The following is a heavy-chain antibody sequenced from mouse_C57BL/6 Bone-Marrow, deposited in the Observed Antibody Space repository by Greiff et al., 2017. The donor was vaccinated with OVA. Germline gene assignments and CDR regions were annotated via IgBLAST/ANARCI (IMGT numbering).Heavy chain of an antibody. CDR1: GYTFTSYG. D-gene: IGHD2-2*01. CDR2: IYPRSGNT. V-gene: IGHV1-81*01. J-gene: IGHJ3*01. Sequence: QVQLQQSGAELARPGASVKLSCKASGYTFTSYGISWVKQRTGQGLEWIGEIYPRSGNTYYNEKFKGKATLTADKSSSTAYMELRSLTSEDSAVYFCAREGVKARFAYWGQGTLVTVSA. CDR3: AREGVKARFAY.